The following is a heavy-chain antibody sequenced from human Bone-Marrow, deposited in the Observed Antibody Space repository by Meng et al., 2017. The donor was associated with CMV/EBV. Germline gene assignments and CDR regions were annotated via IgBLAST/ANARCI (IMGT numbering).Heavy chain of an antibody. CDR3: ARYEGSSTSSTPYYFDY. J-gene: IGHJ4*02. D-gene: IGHD2-2*01. CDR1: GFTFSSYS. CDR2: ISSSSSYI. V-gene: IGHV3-21*01. Sequence: GESLKISCAASGFTFSSYSMNWVRQAPGKGLEWVSSISSSSSYIYYADSVEGRFTISRDNAKNSLYLQMNSLRAEDTAVYYCARYEGSSTSSTPYYFDYWGQGTLVTVSS.